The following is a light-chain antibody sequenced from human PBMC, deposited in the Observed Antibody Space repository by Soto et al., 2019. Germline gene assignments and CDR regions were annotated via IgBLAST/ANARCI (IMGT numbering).Light chain of an antibody. V-gene: IGKV1-27*01. Sequence: DIQMTQSPSSLSASVGDRVTITCRASQGISSYLAWYQQKPGKIPELLIYDASTLQSGVPSRFSGSGSGTDFTLTISSLQPEDFAVYYCQEYIQWPPGMSGPGTKVDIK. CDR3: QEYIQWPPGM. CDR1: QGISSY. CDR2: DAS. J-gene: IGKJ1*01.